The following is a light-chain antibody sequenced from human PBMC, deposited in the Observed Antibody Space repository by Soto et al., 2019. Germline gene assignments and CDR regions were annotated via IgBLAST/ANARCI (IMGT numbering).Light chain of an antibody. CDR3: QQSYSDPPT. CDR1: QTISTN. CDR2: AAS. Sequence: DIQMTQSPSSLSAAVRDIVTVTCRASQTISTNLNWYQQKPGKAPNLLISAASSLQSGVPSRFSGSGSGTEFTLTISTLQPEDFATYYCQQSYSDPPTFGGGTKVEI. J-gene: IGKJ4*01. V-gene: IGKV1-39*01.